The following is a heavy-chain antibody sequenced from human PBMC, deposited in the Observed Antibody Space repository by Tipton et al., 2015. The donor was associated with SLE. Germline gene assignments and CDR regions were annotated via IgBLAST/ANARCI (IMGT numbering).Heavy chain of an antibody. Sequence: SLRLSCAASGFTFCNYAMSWVRQAPGKGLEWVSAITGSGDRTYYIDSVKGRFTISRDNSKNSLYLQMNSLRAEDTAVYYCARRNSESGAFDMWGQGTLVTVSS. D-gene: IGHD3-10*01. V-gene: IGHV3-23*01. CDR2: ITGSGDRT. CDR1: GFTFCNYA. J-gene: IGHJ3*02. CDR3: ARRNSESGAFDM.